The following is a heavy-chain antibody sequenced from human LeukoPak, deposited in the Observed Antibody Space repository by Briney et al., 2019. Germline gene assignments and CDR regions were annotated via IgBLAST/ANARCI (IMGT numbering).Heavy chain of an antibody. CDR3: AARNMGSYPTVGARAFEI. Sequence: SETLSLTCTVSGGSISSSSYYWGWMRQPPGKGLEGIGSIYYSGSTYYNPSLKSRVTIYVSTSKNQFSLKLSSVTAAATAVYSCAARNMGSYPTVGARAFEIWGQGTMVTV. CDR2: IYYSGST. J-gene: IGHJ3*02. CDR1: GGSISSSSYY. D-gene: IGHD2-15*01. V-gene: IGHV4-39*01.